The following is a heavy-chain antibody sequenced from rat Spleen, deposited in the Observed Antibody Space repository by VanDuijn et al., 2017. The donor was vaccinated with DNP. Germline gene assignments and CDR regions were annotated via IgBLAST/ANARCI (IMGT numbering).Heavy chain of an antibody. Sequence: EVQLVESGGGLVQPGRSLKLSCAASGFTFSNYDMAWVRQVPKRGLEWVATIHSDGSSTYYRDSVKGRFTISRDNAKSTLYLQMDSLRSEDTATYYCARHGRVTTVATYWYFDFWGPGTMVTVSS. D-gene: IGHD1-3*01. J-gene: IGHJ1*01. V-gene: IGHV5-7*01. CDR2: IHSDGSST. CDR3: ARHGRVTTVATYWYFDF. CDR1: GFTFSNYD.